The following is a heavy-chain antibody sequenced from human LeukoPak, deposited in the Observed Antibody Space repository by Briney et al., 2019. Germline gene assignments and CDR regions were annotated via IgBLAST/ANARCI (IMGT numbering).Heavy chain of an antibody. J-gene: IGHJ4*02. Sequence: GGSLRLSCEDSGFTFSSYRINWVRQAPGKGLEWISYISSSSSTIYYADSVKGRFTISRDNAKNSLYLQMNSLRAEDTAVYYCARSSRELGGYAPWELMPPFDYWGQGTLVTVSS. CDR1: GFTFSSYR. D-gene: IGHD1-7*01. V-gene: IGHV3-48*01. CDR3: ARSSRELGGYAPWELMPPFDY. CDR2: ISSSSSTI.